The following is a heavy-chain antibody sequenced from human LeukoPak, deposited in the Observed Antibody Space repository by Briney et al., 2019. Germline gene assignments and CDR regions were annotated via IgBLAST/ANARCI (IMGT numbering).Heavy chain of an antibody. D-gene: IGHD3-22*01. Sequence: PGGSLRLSCAASGFTVSSNYMNWVRQAPGKGLEWVSVIYNGGETYYAGSVKGRFTFSRDNSKNTLYLQMNNLRAEDTAVYYCARDQPIAYWGQGTLVTVSP. V-gene: IGHV3-66*01. CDR3: ARDQPIAY. J-gene: IGHJ4*02. CDR2: IYNGGET. CDR1: GFTVSSNY.